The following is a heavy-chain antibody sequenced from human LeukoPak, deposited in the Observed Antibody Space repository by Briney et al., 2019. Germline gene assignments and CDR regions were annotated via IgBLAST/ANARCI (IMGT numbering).Heavy chain of an antibody. CDR1: GFTFSSYS. Sequence: GGSLRLSCAASGFTFSSYSMSWVRQAPGKGLEWVANIKQDGSEKYYVDSVKGRFTISRDNAKSSLYLQMNSLRTEDTAVYYCARGDTIPGYWGQGILVTVSS. D-gene: IGHD5-18*01. CDR3: ARGDTIPGY. V-gene: IGHV3-7*01. J-gene: IGHJ4*02. CDR2: IKQDGSEK.